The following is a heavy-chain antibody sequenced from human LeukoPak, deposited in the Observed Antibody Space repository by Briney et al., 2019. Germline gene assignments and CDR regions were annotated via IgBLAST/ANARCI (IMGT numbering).Heavy chain of an antibody. D-gene: IGHD3-10*01. CDR3: AKADSSWFSCLNY. CDR1: GSTFSSYA. Sequence: HSGGSLRLSCAASGSTFSSYAMSWVRQAPGKGLEWVSAISGSGGSTYYADSVKGRFTISRDNSKNTLYLQMNSLRAEDTAVYYCAKADSSWFSCLNYWGQGTLVTVSS. J-gene: IGHJ4*02. V-gene: IGHV3-23*01. CDR2: ISGSGGST.